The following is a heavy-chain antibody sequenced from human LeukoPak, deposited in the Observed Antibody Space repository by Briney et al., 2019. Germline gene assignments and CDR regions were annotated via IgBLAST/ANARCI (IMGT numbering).Heavy chain of an antibody. D-gene: IGHD3-9*01. V-gene: IGHV4-39*01. CDR2: IYYSGST. J-gene: IGHJ4*02. Sequence: GSLRLSCAASGFTFSSYAMSWVRQAPGKGLEWIGSIYYSGSTYYNPSLKSRVTISVDTSKNQFSLKLSSVTAADTAVYYCARQRGGTGGYFDWLLYEIDYWGQGTLVTVSS. CDR3: ARQRGGTGGYFDWLLYEIDY. CDR1: GFTFSSYA.